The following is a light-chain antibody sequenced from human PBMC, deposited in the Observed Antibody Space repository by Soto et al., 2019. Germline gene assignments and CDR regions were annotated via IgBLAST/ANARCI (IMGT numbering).Light chain of an antibody. Sequence: EIVLTPSPGTLSLSPGETATLSCRASQSVSSTKLAWYQQKPGQAPRLLIYGASNRATGIPARFSGSGSGTDFTLTISSLEPEDSAVYYCQQRHMWPITFGQGTRLEIK. J-gene: IGKJ5*01. V-gene: IGKV3D-20*02. CDR2: GAS. CDR3: QQRHMWPIT. CDR1: QSVSSTK.